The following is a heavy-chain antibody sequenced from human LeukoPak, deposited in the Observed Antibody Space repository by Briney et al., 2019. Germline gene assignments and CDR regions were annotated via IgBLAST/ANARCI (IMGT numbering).Heavy chain of an antibody. CDR2: ISGSGGST. V-gene: IGHV3-23*01. Sequence: GGSLRLSCAASGFTFSSYATSWVRQAPGKGLEWVSAISGSGGSTYYADSVKGRFTISRDNSKNTLYLQMNSLRAEDTAVYYCAKESYGSGSYYYYGMDVWGQGTTVTVSS. CDR3: AKESYGSGSYYYYGMDV. J-gene: IGHJ6*02. CDR1: GFTFSSYA. D-gene: IGHD3-10*01.